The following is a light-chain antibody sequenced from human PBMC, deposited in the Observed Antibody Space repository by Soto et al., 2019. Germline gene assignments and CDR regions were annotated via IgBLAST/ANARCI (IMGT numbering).Light chain of an antibody. J-gene: IGLJ1*01. V-gene: IGLV1-40*01. CDR2: GTS. CDR1: SSNIGAGYD. CDR3: QSYDSSLSALYV. Sequence: QSVLTQPPSVSGGPGQRVTISCTGSSSNIGAGYDVHWYQQLPGTPPKLLIYGTSNRPSGVPDRFSGSKSGTSASLAITGLQAEDEADYYCQSYDSSLSALYVFGTGTKGTVL.